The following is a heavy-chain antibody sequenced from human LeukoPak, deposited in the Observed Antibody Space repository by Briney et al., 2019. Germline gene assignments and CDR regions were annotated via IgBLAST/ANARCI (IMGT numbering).Heavy chain of an antibody. CDR2: MNPYSGNT. Sequence: ASVNVSCKASGYTFITYDINWVRQATGQGLEWMGWMNPYSGNTDYAQKFQGRVTMTRDTSINTAYMELSSLKSEDTAVYYCARGSSQYGSGTYTVDYWGQGTLVTVSS. D-gene: IGHD3-10*01. CDR1: GYTFITYD. J-gene: IGHJ4*02. V-gene: IGHV1-8*01. CDR3: ARGSSQYGSGTYTVDY.